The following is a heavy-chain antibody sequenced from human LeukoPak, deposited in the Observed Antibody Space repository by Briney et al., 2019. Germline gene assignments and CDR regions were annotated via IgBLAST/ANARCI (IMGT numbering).Heavy chain of an antibody. Sequence: GGSLRLSCAASGFTFSSYSMNWVRQAPGKGLEWVSSISSSSSYIYYADSVKGRFTISRDNAKNTLYLQMNSLRAEDTAVYYCASPDPDYGDYGMDVWGQGTTVTVSS. V-gene: IGHV3-21*01. CDR2: ISSSSSYI. D-gene: IGHD4-17*01. J-gene: IGHJ6*02. CDR3: ASPDPDYGDYGMDV. CDR1: GFTFSSYS.